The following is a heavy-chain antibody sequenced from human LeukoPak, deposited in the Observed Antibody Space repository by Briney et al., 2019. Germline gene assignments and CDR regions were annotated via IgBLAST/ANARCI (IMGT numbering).Heavy chain of an antibody. CDR2: IWYDGSKK. V-gene: IGHV3-33*01. J-gene: IGHJ3*02. CDR1: GFTFRSHG. Sequence: GGSLRPSCAASGFTFRSHGMHWVRQAPGKGLEWVAVIWYDGSKKYYADSVKGRFTISRDNSKNILYLQMDSLRAEDTASYYCARWGNEKTFEIWGQGTMVTVSS. D-gene: IGHD1-1*01. CDR3: ARWGNEKTFEI.